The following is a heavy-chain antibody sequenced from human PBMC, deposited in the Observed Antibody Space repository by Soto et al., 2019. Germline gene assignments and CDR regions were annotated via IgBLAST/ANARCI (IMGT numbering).Heavy chain of an antibody. CDR2: IYWDDDK. Sequence: QITLNESGPTQVKPRQTLTLTCTFSGFSLTTSGVGVGWIRQSPGKAPEWLALIYWDDDKRYSPSLKSRLTSHMDTSKNQGVLTMADLDPADTSNCHCAHRVVCTVFGLVTTTAIYFDFWGQGTPVAVAS. D-gene: IGHD3-3*01. V-gene: IGHV2-5*02. J-gene: IGHJ4*02. CDR1: GFSLTTSGVG. CDR3: AHRVVCTVFGLVTTTAIYFDF.